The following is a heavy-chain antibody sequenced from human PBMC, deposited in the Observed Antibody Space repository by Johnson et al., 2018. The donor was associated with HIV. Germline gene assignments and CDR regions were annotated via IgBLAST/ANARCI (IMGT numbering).Heavy chain of an antibody. J-gene: IGHJ3*02. Sequence: VQLVESGGGLVQPGGSLRLSCAASGFTVSSNYMSWVRQAPVKGLEWVSAIGTAGDTYYPGSVKGRFTVSRDNSQNLLYLQLSSLRAEDTAVYYRARDAPNFFTSGVRDDAFDIWGPGTMVTVSP. V-gene: IGHV3-66*01. D-gene: IGHD5-12*01. CDR1: GFTVSSNY. CDR3: ARDAPNFFTSGVRDDAFDI. CDR2: IGTAGDT.